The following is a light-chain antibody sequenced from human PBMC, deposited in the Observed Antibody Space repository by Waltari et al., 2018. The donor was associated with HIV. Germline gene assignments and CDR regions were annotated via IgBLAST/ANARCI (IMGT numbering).Light chain of an antibody. CDR3: QAWDSNTAV. V-gene: IGLV3-1*01. CDR2: QDT. CDR1: SLGTPY. Sequence: SHELTQSPSLSVSPGQTASVTCSGDSLGTPYAYWYQHKPVQSPVLVIYQDTKRPSGIPERFSGSNSGNTATLTISGTQVMDEADYYCQAWDSNTAVFGSGTKVTVL. J-gene: IGLJ1*01.